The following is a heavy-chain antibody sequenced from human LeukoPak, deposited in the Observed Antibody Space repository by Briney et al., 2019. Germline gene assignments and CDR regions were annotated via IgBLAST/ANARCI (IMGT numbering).Heavy chain of an antibody. CDR1: GFTFSSYG. Sequence: PGGSLRLSCAASGFTFSSYGMHWVRQAPGKGLEWVAVISYDGSNKYYADSVKGRFTISRDNSKNTLYLQMNSLRAEDTAVYYCATVVTAAYQFDYWGQGTLVTVSS. D-gene: IGHD2-21*02. J-gene: IGHJ4*02. CDR3: ATVVTAAYQFDY. V-gene: IGHV3-30*03. CDR2: ISYDGSNK.